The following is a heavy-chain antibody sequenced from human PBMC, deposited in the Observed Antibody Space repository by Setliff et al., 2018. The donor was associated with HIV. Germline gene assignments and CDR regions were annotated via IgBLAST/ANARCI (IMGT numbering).Heavy chain of an antibody. CDR3: AREMGSSWYVRGYYYYGMDV. D-gene: IGHD6-13*01. V-gene: IGHV4-30-4*08. Sequence: SETLSLTCTVSGDSISSDDHYWSWIRQTPGKGLEWIGYIFNTGSTYYKSSLASRLTMSIDTSRNQFSLKLRSVTAADTAVYYCAREMGSSWYVRGYYYYGMDVWGQGTTVTVSS. CDR2: IFNTGST. CDR1: GDSISSDDHY. J-gene: IGHJ6*02.